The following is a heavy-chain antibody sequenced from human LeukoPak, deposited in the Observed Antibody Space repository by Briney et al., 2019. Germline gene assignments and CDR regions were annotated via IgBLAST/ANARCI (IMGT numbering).Heavy chain of an antibody. CDR3: ASDSGNASGAFDI. Sequence: ASVKVSCKASGGTFSSYAISWVRQAPGQGLEWMGGIIPIFGTANYAQKFQGRVTITADESTSTAYMELSSLRSEDTAVYYCASDSGNASGAFDIWGQGTMVTVSS. D-gene: IGHD1-26*01. V-gene: IGHV1-69*13. J-gene: IGHJ3*02. CDR1: GGTFSSYA. CDR2: IIPIFGTA.